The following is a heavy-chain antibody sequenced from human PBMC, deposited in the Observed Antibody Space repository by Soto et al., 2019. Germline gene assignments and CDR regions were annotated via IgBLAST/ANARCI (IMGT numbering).Heavy chain of an antibody. CDR3: ARGWTGGY. D-gene: IGHD2-15*01. CDR1: GLTFSGYW. J-gene: IGHJ4*02. CDR2: VNSDGTST. V-gene: IGHV3-74*01. Sequence: EVQLVESGGDLVQPGGSLRLSCAASGLTFSGYWMHWVRQAPGKGLVWVSRVNSDGTSTAYADSVKGRFTISRDNDKKTLYLQMNSLRAEDTAVYYGARGWTGGYWGQGTLVNVSS.